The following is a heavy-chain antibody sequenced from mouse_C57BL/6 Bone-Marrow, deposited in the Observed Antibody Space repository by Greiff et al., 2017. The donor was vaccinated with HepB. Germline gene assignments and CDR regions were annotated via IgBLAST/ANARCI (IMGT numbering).Heavy chain of an antibody. V-gene: IGHV1-69*01. CDR3: ESMVTTGHYFDY. CDR1: GYTFTSYW. D-gene: IGHD2-2*01. CDR2: IDPSDSYT. J-gene: IGHJ2*01. Sequence: QVQLQQPGAELVMPGASVKLSCKASGYTFTSYWMHWVKQRPGQGLEWIGEIDPSDSYTNYNQKFKGKSTLTVDKSSSTAYMQLSSLTSEDSADYYCESMVTTGHYFDYGGQGTTLTVSS.